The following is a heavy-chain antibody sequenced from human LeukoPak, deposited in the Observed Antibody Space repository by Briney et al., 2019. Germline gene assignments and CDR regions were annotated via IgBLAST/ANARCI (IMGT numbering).Heavy chain of an antibody. CDR2: ISSSSSTI. V-gene: IGHV3-48*04. Sequence: KPGGSLRLSCAASGFTFSSYSMNWVRQAPGKGLEWVSYISSSSSTIYYADSVKGRFTISRDNAKNSLYLQMNSLRAEDTAVYYCARNPYYYDSSGYYKDDAFDIWGQGTMVTVSS. J-gene: IGHJ3*02. CDR3: ARNPYYYDSSGYYKDDAFDI. CDR1: GFTFSSYS. D-gene: IGHD3-22*01.